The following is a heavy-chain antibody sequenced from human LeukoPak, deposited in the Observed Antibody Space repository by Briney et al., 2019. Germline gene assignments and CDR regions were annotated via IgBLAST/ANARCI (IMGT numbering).Heavy chain of an antibody. D-gene: IGHD6-19*01. V-gene: IGHV3-7*01. Sequence: GGPLRLSCAASGFTFSSYWMSWVRQAPGKGLEGGANIKQEGSEKYYVDSVKGRFTISRDNAKNSLYLQMNSLRAEDTAVYYCARDKSSGWYRYYYYYGMDVWGQGTTVTVSS. J-gene: IGHJ6*02. CDR3: ARDKSSGWYRYYYYYGMDV. CDR1: GFTFSSYW. CDR2: IKQEGSEK.